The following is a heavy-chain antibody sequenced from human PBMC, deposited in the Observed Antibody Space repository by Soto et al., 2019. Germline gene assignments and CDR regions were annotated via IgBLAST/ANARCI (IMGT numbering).Heavy chain of an antibody. CDR2: ITSDTNTI. CDR3: ARSVEGHFDY. J-gene: IGHJ4*02. CDR1: GFRFSIYS. V-gene: IGHV3-48*02. D-gene: IGHD6-19*01. Sequence: EVQLVESGGGLVQPGGSLRLSCAASGFRFSIYSMNWVRQAPGKGMEWSAYITSDTNTIKYADSVKGRFTISRDNDNNSVYRQMNSLRDEDTAVYYCARSVEGHFDYWGQGTVVTVSA.